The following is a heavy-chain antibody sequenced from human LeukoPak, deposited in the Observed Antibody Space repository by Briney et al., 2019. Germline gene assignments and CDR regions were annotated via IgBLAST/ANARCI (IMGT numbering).Heavy chain of an antibody. J-gene: IGHJ4*02. CDR2: ISYDESKK. V-gene: IGHV3-30*18. D-gene: IGHD4-17*01. Sequence: GRSLRLSCAASGFTFSSYGMHWVRQAPGKGLEWVAVISYDESKKYYADSVKGRFTISRDNSKNTLYLQMNSLRAEDTAVYYCANLATVTTFGIFDYWGQGTLVTVSS. CDR1: GFTFSSYG. CDR3: ANLATVTTFGIFDY.